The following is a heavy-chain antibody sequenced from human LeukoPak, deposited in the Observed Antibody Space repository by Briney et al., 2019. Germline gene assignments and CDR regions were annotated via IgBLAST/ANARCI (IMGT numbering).Heavy chain of an antibody. Sequence: SETLSLTCGVSGYYIGSGYYWGWIRQPPGKGLEWIGYIYYTGSTNYNPSLKSRATISVDTSKNQFSLKVSSVTAADTAVYYCARALTSSWSNLFDPWGQGTLVTVSS. J-gene: IGHJ5*02. CDR3: ARALTSSWSNLFDP. CDR2: IYYTGST. D-gene: IGHD6-13*01. CDR1: GYYIGSGYY. V-gene: IGHV4-59*01.